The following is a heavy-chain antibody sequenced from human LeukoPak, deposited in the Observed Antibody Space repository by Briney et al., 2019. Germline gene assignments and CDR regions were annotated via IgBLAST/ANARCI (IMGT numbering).Heavy chain of an antibody. CDR2: ISGSSSTI. V-gene: IGHV3-11*04. CDR3: ARDGYLWGSYRLIDY. CDR1: GFTFSDYY. Sequence: GGSLRLSCAASGFTFSDYYMSWIRQAPGKGLEWVSHISGSSSTIYYGDSVKGRFTISRDNPQNSLYLQLNDLRDEDTAVYYCARDGYLWGSYRLIDYWGQGALVIVSP. D-gene: IGHD3-16*02. J-gene: IGHJ4*02.